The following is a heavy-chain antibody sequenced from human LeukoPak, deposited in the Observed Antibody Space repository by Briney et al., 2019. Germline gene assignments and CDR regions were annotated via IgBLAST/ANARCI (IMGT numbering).Heavy chain of an antibody. CDR3: AKFPSWNYDAFDI. CDR1: GFTFNTYG. J-gene: IGHJ3*02. V-gene: IGHV3-30*02. Sequence: GGSLRLSCAASGFTFNTYGMHWVRQAPGKGLEWVAFIRYDGSNKYYADSVKGRFTISRDNSKNTLYLQMNSLRAEDTAVYYCAKFPSWNYDAFDIWGQGTMVTVSS. D-gene: IGHD1-7*01. CDR2: IRYDGSNK.